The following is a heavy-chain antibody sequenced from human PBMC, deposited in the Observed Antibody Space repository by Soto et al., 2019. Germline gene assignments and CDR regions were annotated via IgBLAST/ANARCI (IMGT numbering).Heavy chain of an antibody. CDR2: IIPIFGTA. CDR1: GYTFTSYA. J-gene: IGHJ6*02. Sequence: ASVQVSCKASGYTFTSYAISWVRQAPGQGLEWMGGIIPIFGTANYAQKFQGRVTITADESTSTAYMELSSLRSEDTAVYYCARGGVGAYYYYGMDVWGQGTTVTVSS. CDR3: ARGGVGAYYYYGMDV. D-gene: IGHD1-26*01. V-gene: IGHV1-69*13.